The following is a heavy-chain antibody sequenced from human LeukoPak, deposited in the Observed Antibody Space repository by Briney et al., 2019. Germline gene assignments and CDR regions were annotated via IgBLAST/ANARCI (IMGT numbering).Heavy chain of an antibody. Sequence: SETLSLTCTVSGVSISSTPYYWGWIRQPPGKGWEWIGTIYDSGNTNYNPCLRSRPTISVDTSRNPFSLSLSSVTVEDTDVYYCARDDCDSGRCSVNWFDWWGEGILVVVS. CDR1: GVSISSTPYY. V-gene: IGHV4-39*02. CDR3: ARDDCDSGRCSVNWFDW. J-gene: IGHJ5*01. D-gene: IGHD6-19*01. CDR2: IYDSGNT.